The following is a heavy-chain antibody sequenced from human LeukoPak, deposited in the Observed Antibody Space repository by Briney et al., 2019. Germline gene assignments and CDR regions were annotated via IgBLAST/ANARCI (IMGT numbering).Heavy chain of an antibody. CDR2: ISYDGSNK. CDR3: AEADWQQLIDY. D-gene: IGHD6-13*01. J-gene: IGHJ4*02. V-gene: IGHV3-30-3*01. Sequence: PGGSLRLSCAASGFTFSSYAMHWVRQAPGKGLEWVAVISYDGSNKYYADSVKGRFTISRDNSKNTLYLQMHSLRAEDTALYYCAEADWQQLIDYWGQGTLVTVSS. CDR1: GFTFSSYA.